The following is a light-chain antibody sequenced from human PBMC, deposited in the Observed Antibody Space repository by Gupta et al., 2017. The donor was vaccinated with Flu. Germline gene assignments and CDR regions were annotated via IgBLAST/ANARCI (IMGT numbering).Light chain of an antibody. V-gene: IGKV1-5*03. J-gene: IGKJ1*01. CDR3: QQYNSYIGT. CDR1: QSITGW. CDR2: KTS. Sequence: GDRVTITCRASQSITGWLAWYQQKPGKAPKLLIYKTSNLEGGVPSRFSGSGSGTEFTLTISSLQPDDLATYYCQQYNSYIGTFGQGTKVEIK.